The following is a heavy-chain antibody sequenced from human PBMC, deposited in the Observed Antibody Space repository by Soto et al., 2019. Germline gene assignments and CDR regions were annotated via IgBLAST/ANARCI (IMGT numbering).Heavy chain of an antibody. CDR3: ARGGVVPAPLLQFDP. Sequence: SVKVSCKASGGTFSSYAISWVRQAPGQGLEWMGGIIPIFGTANYAQKFQGRVTITADESTSTAYMELSSLRSEDTAVYYCARGGVVPAPLLQFDPWGQGTLVTVSS. CDR2: IIPIFGTA. V-gene: IGHV1-69*13. CDR1: GGTFSSYA. J-gene: IGHJ5*02. D-gene: IGHD2-2*01.